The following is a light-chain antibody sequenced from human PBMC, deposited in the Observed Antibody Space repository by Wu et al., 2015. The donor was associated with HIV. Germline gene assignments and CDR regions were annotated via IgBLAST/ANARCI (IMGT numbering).Light chain of an antibody. V-gene: IGKV3-11*01. J-gene: IGKJ4*01. CDR2: DAL. CDR1: QSINNY. CDR3: QQRSNWPLT. Sequence: EIVLTQSPATLSLSPGERATLSCRASQSINNYLAWYQQKPGQAPRLLIYDALNRATGIPARFSGSGSGTDFTLTISSLEPEDFVVYYCQQRSNWPLTFGRRDQGWRSN.